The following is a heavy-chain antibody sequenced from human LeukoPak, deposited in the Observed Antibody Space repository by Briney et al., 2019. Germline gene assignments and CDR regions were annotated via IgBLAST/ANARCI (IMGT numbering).Heavy chain of an antibody. Sequence: SETLSLTCTVSGGSISSYYWSWIRQHPGKGLEWIGYIYYSGSTYYNPSLKSRATISVDTPKNQFSLKLSSVTAADTAVYYRASGGGYYFDYWGQGTLVTVSS. CDR2: IYYSGST. D-gene: IGHD6-25*01. CDR1: GGSISSYY. V-gene: IGHV4-59*06. J-gene: IGHJ4*02. CDR3: ASGGGYYFDY.